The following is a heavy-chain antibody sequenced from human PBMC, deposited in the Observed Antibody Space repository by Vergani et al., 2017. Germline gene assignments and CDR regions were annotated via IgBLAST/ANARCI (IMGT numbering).Heavy chain of an antibody. CDR1: GFTFSNYA. CDR3: AKSGGSGSQNRGTDY. CDR2: ISGSGGST. V-gene: IGHV3-23*01. J-gene: IGHJ4*02. D-gene: IGHD1-26*01. Sequence: EVQLLESGGGLVQPGGSLRLSCAASGFTFSNYAMSWVRQALGKGLEWVSTISGSGGSTYYADSVKGRFTISRDNSKNTPNLQMNSLRAEDTAVYYCAKSGGSGSQNRGTDYWGQGILVTVSS.